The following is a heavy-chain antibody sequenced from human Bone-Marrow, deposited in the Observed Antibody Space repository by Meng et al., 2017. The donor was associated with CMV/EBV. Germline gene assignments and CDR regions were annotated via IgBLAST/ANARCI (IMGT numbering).Heavy chain of an antibody. CDR1: GLTFSSYA. CDR3: AREPSRGMDV. J-gene: IGHJ6*02. CDR2: ISYDGSNK. V-gene: IGHV3-30-3*01. Sequence: GESLKISCAASGLTFSSYAMYWVRQAPGKGPEWVAVISYDGSNKYYADSVKGRFTISRDNAKNSLYLQMNSLRAEDTAVYYCAREPSRGMDVWGQGTTVTVSS.